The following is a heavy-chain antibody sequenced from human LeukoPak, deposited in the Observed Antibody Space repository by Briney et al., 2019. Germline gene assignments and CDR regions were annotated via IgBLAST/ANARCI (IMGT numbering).Heavy chain of an antibody. CDR2: IFYTGST. CDR3: ARSDSRREAFDI. CDR1: GGSVSSGNYY. J-gene: IGHJ3*02. V-gene: IGHV4-61*01. Sequence: SETLSLTCTVSGGSVSSGNYYWSWIRQPPGNGLEWIGYIFYTGSTIYNPSVKSRVTISIDTTKNQFYLRLSSVTAADTAVFYCARSDSRREAFDIWGQGTMVTVSS. D-gene: IGHD3-22*01.